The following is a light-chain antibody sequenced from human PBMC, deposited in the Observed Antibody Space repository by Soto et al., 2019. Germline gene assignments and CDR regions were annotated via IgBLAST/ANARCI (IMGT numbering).Light chain of an antibody. CDR2: EDT. V-gene: IGLV2-23*01. CDR1: SSDVGRCSH. Sequence: QSALTQPASVSGSPGQSITMSCTGTSSDVGRCSHVSWYQQHPGKAPKLIIHEDTKRPSGVSDRFSGSKSGDTASLTVSGLQAEDEADYYCCLCGGMVFGGGTKVTVL. J-gene: IGLJ2*01. CDR3: CLCGGMV.